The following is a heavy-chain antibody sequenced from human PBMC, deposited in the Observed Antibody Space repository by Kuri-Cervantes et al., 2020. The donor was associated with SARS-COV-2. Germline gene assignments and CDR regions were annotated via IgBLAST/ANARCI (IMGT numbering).Heavy chain of an antibody. CDR3: ARERDYYGSGYI. CDR2: IIPIFGTA. J-gene: IGHJ3*02. Sequence: SVKVSCKAAGGTFSNYAPSWVRQAPGQGLEWMGGIIPIFGTANYAQKFQGRGTITMDESTSTAYMELSSLRYEDTAVYYCARERDYYGSGYIWGQGTTVTVSS. CDR1: GGTFSNYA. V-gene: IGHV1-69*05. D-gene: IGHD3-10*01.